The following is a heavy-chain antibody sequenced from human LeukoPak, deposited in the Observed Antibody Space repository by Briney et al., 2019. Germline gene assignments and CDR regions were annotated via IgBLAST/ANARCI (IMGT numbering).Heavy chain of an antibody. CDR1: GGTFSSYT. Sequence: ASVKVSCKASGGTFSSYTISWVRQAPGQGLEWMGGIIPIFGTANYAQKFQGRVTITAVESMSTAYMQLSSLRSEDTAVYYCARGSVGGGNYFDYWGQGTLVTVSS. CDR2: IIPIFGTA. V-gene: IGHV1-69*13. CDR3: ARGSVGGGNYFDY. D-gene: IGHD3-16*01. J-gene: IGHJ4*02.